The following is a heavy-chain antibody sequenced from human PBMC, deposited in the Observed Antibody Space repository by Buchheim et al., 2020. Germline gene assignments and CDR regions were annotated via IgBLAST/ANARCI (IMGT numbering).Heavy chain of an antibody. Sequence: QVQLQESGPGLVKPSGTLSLTCAVSGGSISSSNWWSWVRQPPGKGLEWIGEIYHSGSTNYNPSLKSRVTISVDKSKSQFSLKLSSVTAADTAVYYCARDPRYSSSSRYYYYYGMDVWGQGTT. J-gene: IGHJ6*02. V-gene: IGHV4-4*02. CDR2: IYHSGST. D-gene: IGHD6-6*01. CDR1: GGSISSSNW. CDR3: ARDPRYSSSSRYYYYYGMDV.